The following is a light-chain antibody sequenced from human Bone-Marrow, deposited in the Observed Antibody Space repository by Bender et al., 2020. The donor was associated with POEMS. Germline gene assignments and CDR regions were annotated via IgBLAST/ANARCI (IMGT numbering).Light chain of an antibody. CDR2: QDS. CDR1: KLGDKY. CDR3: QAWDSNIWV. Sequence: SYELTQPPSVSVSPGQTANIACSGDKLGDKYSSWYQQRPGQSPVLLIYQDSERPSGIPERFSGSNSGNTATLTISGTQAMDEADYYCQAWDSNIWVFGGGTKLTVL. J-gene: IGLJ3*02. V-gene: IGLV3-1*01.